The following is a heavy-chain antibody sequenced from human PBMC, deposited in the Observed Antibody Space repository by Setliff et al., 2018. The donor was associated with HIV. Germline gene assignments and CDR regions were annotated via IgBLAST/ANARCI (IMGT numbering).Heavy chain of an antibody. J-gene: IGHJ4*02. CDR3: ARDPPGHGDSNHY. V-gene: IGHV4-61*01. CDR2: IYYTWST. Sequence: SETLSLTCTVSGGSVGSGSYYWSWIRQPPGKGLEYIGYIYYTWSTTYNPSLKSRVSMSIDTSKNQFSLRLSSVTAADTAVYYCARDPPGHGDSNHYWGQGTLVTVSS. D-gene: IGHD4-17*01. CDR1: GGSVGSGSYY.